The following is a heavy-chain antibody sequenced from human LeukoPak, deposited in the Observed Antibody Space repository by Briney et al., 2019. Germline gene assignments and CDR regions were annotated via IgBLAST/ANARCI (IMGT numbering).Heavy chain of an antibody. Sequence: SETLSLTCTVSGGPIGSSRFYWGWLRQPPGKGLEWTGSIDYSGKTFYNPSLKSRVTISVDTSKNQFSLKLSSVTAADTTVYYCARHCSDGSCYEYWGQGTLVTVSS. D-gene: IGHD2-15*01. J-gene: IGHJ4*02. CDR1: GGPIGSSRFY. V-gene: IGHV4-39*01. CDR2: IDYSGKT. CDR3: ARHCSDGSCYEY.